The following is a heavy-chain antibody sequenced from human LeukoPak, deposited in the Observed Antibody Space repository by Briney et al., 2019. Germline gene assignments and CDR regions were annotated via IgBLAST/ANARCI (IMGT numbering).Heavy chain of an antibody. Sequence: GGSLRLSCAASGFTFSSYAMHWVRQAPGKGLEYVSAISSNGGSTYYADSVKGRFTISRDNSKNTLYLQMGSLRAEDMAVYCCARGLSLDYWGQGTLVTVSS. CDR2: ISSNGGST. CDR1: GFTFSSYA. D-gene: IGHD5/OR15-5a*01. J-gene: IGHJ4*02. V-gene: IGHV3-64*02. CDR3: ARGLSLDY.